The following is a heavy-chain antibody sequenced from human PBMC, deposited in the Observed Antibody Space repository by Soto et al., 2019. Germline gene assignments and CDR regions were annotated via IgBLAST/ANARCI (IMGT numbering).Heavy chain of an antibody. J-gene: IGHJ4*02. CDR1: GGTFSSYT. Sequence: QVQLVQSGAEVKKPGSSVTVSCKASGGTFSSYTISWVRQAPGQGLEWMAGISPIFGTPIYAQKFQDRVTITADDSTRTAYVEMNRLTSEDTAFYYCARVVVGSRLSLDDWGQGTLVTTSS. V-gene: IGHV1-69*01. D-gene: IGHD3-10*01. CDR2: ISPIFGTP. CDR3: ARVVVGSRLSLDD.